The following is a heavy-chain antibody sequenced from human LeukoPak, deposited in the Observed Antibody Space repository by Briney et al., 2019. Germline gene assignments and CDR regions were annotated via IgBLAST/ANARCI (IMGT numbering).Heavy chain of an antibody. J-gene: IGHJ4*02. CDR3: ARADDGAPGDY. CDR1: GFTFSSYA. Sequence: QPGVSLRLSCAASGFTFSSYAMHWVRQAPGKGLEWVAVISYDGSNKYYADSVKGRFTISRDNSKNTLYLQMNSLRAEDTAVYYCARADDGAPGDYWGQGTLVTVSS. CDR2: ISYDGSNK. V-gene: IGHV3-30*04.